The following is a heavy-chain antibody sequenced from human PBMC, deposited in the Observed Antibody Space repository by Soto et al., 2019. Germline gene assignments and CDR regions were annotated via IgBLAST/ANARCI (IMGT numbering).Heavy chain of an antibody. Sequence: PSETLSLTCTVSGGSINDYYRSWIRQPPGKGLEWIGYIFYTGDTSYRPSLKSRITISLDTSDNHFSLKLTSVTAADTAMYYCARVNRGAFDSWGQGTLVTVSS. CDR1: GGSINDYY. CDR3: ARVNRGAFDS. V-gene: IGHV4-59*01. J-gene: IGHJ4*02. CDR2: IFYTGDT.